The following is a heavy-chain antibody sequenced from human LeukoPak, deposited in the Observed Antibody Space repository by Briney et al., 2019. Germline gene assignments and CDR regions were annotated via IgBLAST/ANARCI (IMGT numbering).Heavy chain of an antibody. Sequence: PSETLSLTCIVSEGSIINSDYYWAWIRQPPGKEVEWLGSVEFGEATHYNPSVESRPTVSIDTSRNQFFLRLTSVTAADTATYYCTSLRSGIYPVFDSWGQGILVSVSS. CDR1: EGSIINSDYY. CDR3: TSLRSGIYPVFDS. D-gene: IGHD1-26*01. CDR2: VEFGEAT. J-gene: IGHJ4*02. V-gene: IGHV4-39*07.